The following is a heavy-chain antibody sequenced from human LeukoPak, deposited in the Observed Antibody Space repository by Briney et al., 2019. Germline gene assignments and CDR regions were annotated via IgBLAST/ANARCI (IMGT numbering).Heavy chain of an antibody. V-gene: IGHV3-33*01. D-gene: IGHD3-22*01. J-gene: IGHJ4*02. Sequence: QSGRSLRLSCAASGFTFSRFGMHWVRQAPGKGLEWVAVIWYDGSNKYYADSVKGRFTISRDNSKNTLYLEMNSLRAEDTAVYYCARDYYYDSSGYWDYYFDYWGQGTLVSVSS. CDR3: ARDYYYDSSGYWDYYFDY. CDR1: GFTFSRFG. CDR2: IWYDGSNK.